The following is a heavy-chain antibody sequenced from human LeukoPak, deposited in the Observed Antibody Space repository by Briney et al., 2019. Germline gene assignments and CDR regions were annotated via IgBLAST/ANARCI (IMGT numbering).Heavy chain of an antibody. V-gene: IGHV3-20*04. CDR2: INWNGGST. Sequence: PGGSLRLSCAASGFTFDDYGMSWVRQSPGKGLEWVSGINWNGGSTYYADSVKGRFTISRDNAKNSLYLQMNTLRADDTAVYYCATGKHYYDSSGYYFYYFDYWGQGTLVTVSS. CDR1: GFTFDDYG. J-gene: IGHJ4*02. D-gene: IGHD3-22*01. CDR3: ATGKHYYDSSGYYFYYFDY.